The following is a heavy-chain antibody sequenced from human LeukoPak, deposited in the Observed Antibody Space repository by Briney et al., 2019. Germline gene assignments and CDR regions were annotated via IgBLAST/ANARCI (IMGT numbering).Heavy chain of an antibody. CDR3: ARDDLLHRNWLDP. CDR1: GFTFYTYT. D-gene: IGHD3-22*01. CDR2: ISWNGGST. J-gene: IGHJ5*02. V-gene: IGHV3-20*04. Sequence: GGSLRLSCAASGFTFYTYTMNWVRQAPGKGLEWVSYISWNGGSTGYADSVKGRFTISRDNSKNSLYLQMNSLRVEDTAFYYCARDDLLHRNWLDPWGQGTLVTVSS.